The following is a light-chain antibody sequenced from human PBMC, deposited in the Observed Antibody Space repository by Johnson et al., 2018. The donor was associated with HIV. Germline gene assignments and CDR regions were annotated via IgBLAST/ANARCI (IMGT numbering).Light chain of an antibody. CDR3: GTWDSRLSGGV. CDR1: SSNIGNNY. J-gene: IGLJ1*01. CDR2: DNN. Sequence: QSVLTQPPSVYAAPGQKVTISCSGSSSNIGNNYVSWYQQLPGTAPKLLIYDNNKRPSGIPDRFSGSTSGTSATLGITGLQTGDEADYYCGTWDSRLSGGVFGTGTKVTVL. V-gene: IGLV1-51*01.